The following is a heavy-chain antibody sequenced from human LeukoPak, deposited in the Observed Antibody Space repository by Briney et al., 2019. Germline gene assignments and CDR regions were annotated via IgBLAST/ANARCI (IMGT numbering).Heavy chain of an antibody. CDR3: ARVGVVVAATRYYYYGMDV. CDR2: IWYDGSNK. CDR1: GFTFSSYG. J-gene: IGHJ6*02. Sequence: GGSLRLSCAASGFTFSSYGMHWVRQAPGKGLEWVAVIWYDGSNKYYADSVKGRFTISRDNPKNTLYLQMNSLRAEDTAVYYCARVGVVVAATRYYYYGMDVWGQGTTVTVSS. D-gene: IGHD2-15*01. V-gene: IGHV3-33*01.